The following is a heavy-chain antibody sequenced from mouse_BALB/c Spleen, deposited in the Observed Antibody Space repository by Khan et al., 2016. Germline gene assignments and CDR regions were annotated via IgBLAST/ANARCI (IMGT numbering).Heavy chain of an antibody. CDR1: GYTFTSYV. D-gene: IGHD2-1*01. Sequence: EVQLQESGPELVKPGASVKMSCKASGYTFTSYVMHWVKQKPGQGLEWIGYINPYSDGTKYNEKFKGKATLTSDKSSSTAYMELSSLTSEDSAFYYCARGDCNDRTYWYFDVGGAGTTVTVSS. V-gene: IGHV1S136*01. CDR3: ARGDCNDRTYWYFDV. J-gene: IGHJ1*01. CDR2: INPYSDGT.